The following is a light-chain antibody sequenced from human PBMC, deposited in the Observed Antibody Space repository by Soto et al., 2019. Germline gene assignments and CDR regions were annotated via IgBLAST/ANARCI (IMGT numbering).Light chain of an antibody. V-gene: IGLV2-14*01. CDR1: SSDVGGYNY. Sequence: QSALTQLASVYGSPGQSITISCTGTSSDVGGYNYVSWYQQHPGKAPKFMIYDVSNRPSGVSNRFSGSKSGNTASLTISGLQAEDEADYYCCSYTTSNTRQIVFGTGTKVTVL. CDR3: CSYTTSNTRQIV. CDR2: DVS. J-gene: IGLJ1*01.